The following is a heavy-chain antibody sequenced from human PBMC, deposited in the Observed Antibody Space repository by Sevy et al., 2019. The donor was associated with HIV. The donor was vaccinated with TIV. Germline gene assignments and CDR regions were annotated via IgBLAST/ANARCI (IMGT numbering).Heavy chain of an antibody. J-gene: IGHJ2*01. CDR1: GFTVSSNY. D-gene: IGHD6-13*01. Sequence: GGSLRLSCAASGFTVSSNYMSWVRQAPGKGLEWVSVIYSGGSTYYADSVKGRFTISRDNSKNTLYLQMNSLRAEDTAVYYCARVGSSSSWYFDLWGRGTLFTVSS. CDR3: ARVGSSSSWYFDL. V-gene: IGHV3-53*01. CDR2: IYSGGST.